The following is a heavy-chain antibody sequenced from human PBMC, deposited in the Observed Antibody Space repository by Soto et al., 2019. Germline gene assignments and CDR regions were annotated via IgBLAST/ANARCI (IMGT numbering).Heavy chain of an antibody. Sequence: GESLKISCKGSGYAFTNYWIGWVRQMPGKGPEWMGIIYPGDSDTKYNPSFQGQVTISADKSITTTYLQWSSLKASDTAIYYCAASIFYYGMDVWGQGTTVTVSS. CDR2: IYPGDSDT. J-gene: IGHJ6*02. V-gene: IGHV5-51*01. CDR1: GYAFTNYW. CDR3: AASIFYYGMDV.